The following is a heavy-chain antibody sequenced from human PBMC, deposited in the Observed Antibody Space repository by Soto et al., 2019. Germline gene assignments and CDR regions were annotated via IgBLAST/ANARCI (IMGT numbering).Heavy chain of an antibody. CDR2: IYKSATT. CDR1: GDSISNLDYF. CDR3: ARGRYCLTGRCFPNWFDS. Sequence: SETLSLTCSVSGDSISNLDYFWAWIRQPPGQALEYIGYIYKSATTYYNPSFESRVTISVDTSKSQFSLNVTSVTAADTAVYFCARGRYCLTGRCFPNWFDSWGQGALVTVSS. J-gene: IGHJ5*01. V-gene: IGHV4-30-4*01. D-gene: IGHD7-27*01.